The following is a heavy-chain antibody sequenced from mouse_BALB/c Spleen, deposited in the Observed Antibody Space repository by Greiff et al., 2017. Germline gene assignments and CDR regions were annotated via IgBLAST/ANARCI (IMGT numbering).Heavy chain of an antibody. CDR2: ISYSGST. CDR3: ARGALYDGYYEFAY. V-gene: IGHV3-2*02. D-gene: IGHD2-3*01. Sequence: EVQLQQSGPGLVKPSQSLSLTCTVTGYSITSDYAWNWIRQFPGNKLEWMGYISYSGSTSYNPSLKSRISITRDTSKNQFFLQLNSVTTEDTATYYCARGALYDGYYEFAYWGQGTLVTVSA. J-gene: IGHJ3*01. CDR1: GYSITSDYA.